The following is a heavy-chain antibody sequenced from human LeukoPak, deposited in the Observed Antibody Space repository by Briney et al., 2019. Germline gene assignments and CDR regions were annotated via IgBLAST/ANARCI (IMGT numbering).Heavy chain of an antibody. CDR2: IYYSGST. J-gene: IGHJ4*02. V-gene: IGHV4-59*01. Sequence: SETLSLTCTVSGGSISSYYWSWIRQPPGKGLEWIGYIYYSGSTNYNPSLKSRVTISVDTSKNQFSLKLSSVTAADTAVYYCARGPFDYWGQGTLATVSS. CDR3: ARGPFDY. CDR1: GGSISSYY.